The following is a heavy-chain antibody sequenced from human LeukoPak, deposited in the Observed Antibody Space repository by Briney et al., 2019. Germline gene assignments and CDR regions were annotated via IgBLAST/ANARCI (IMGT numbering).Heavy chain of an antibody. CDR1: GGTFSSTT. CDR3: ARGWLAETTVVTPYNY. Sequence: SVTVSCKASGGTFSSTTINWVRQAPGQGLEWMGGITPIFRTPNYAQKFQGRVTITAVESMSTAYMELSSLRSEDTAVYYCARGWLAETTVVTPYNYWGQGTLVTVSS. D-gene: IGHD2-21*02. CDR2: ITPIFRTP. J-gene: IGHJ4*02. V-gene: IGHV1-69*13.